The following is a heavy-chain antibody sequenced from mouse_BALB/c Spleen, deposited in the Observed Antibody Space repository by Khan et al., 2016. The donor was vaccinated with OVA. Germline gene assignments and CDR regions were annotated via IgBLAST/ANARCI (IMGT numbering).Heavy chain of an antibody. CDR3: ARDRIDY. Sequence: QVQLKESGAELAKPGASVKMSCKASGYTFTTYWMHWVKQRPGQGLEWIGYINPTSDYTDYNEKFKDKATLSADTSSSTAYMQLSSLTSEDSAVYCGARDRIDYWGQGTTLTVSS. CDR2: INPTSDYT. J-gene: IGHJ2*01. V-gene: IGHV1-7*01. CDR1: GYTFTTYW.